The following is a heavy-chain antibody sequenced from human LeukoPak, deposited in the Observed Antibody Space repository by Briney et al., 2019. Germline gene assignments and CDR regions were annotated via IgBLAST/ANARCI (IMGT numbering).Heavy chain of an antibody. J-gene: IGHJ2*01. CDR2: IYYSGST. CDR3: ARNLADWSCWYFDL. V-gene: IGHV4-59*11. D-gene: IGHD3-9*01. Sequence: PSETLSLTCTVSGGSISSHYWSWIRQPPGKGLEWIGYIYYSGSTNYNPSLKSRVTISVDTSKNQFSLKLSSVTAADTAVYYCARNLADWSCWYFDLWGRGTLVTVSS. CDR1: GGSISSHY.